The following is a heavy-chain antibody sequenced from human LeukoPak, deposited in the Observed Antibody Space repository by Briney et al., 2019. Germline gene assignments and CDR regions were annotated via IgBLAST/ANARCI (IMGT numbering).Heavy chain of an antibody. Sequence: GGSLRLSCAASGFTFSSYAMHWVRQAPGKGLEWVAVISYDGSNKYYADSVKGRFTISRDNSKNTLYLQMNSLRAEDTAVYYCARELEYDFWSGSPGGYFDYWGQGTLVTVSS. CDR2: ISYDGSNK. CDR1: GFTFSSYA. D-gene: IGHD3-3*01. V-gene: IGHV3-30*04. J-gene: IGHJ4*02. CDR3: ARELEYDFWSGSPGGYFDY.